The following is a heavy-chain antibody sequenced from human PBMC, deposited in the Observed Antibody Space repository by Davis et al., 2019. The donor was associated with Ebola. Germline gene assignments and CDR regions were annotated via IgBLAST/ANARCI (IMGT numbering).Heavy chain of an antibody. D-gene: IGHD1-7*01. V-gene: IGHV3-11*05. CDR3: AKDSHPFSTGTTHY. J-gene: IGHJ4*02. Sequence: GESLKISCAASGFAFSDYYMSWIRQAPGKGLEWVSYISSSSSYTNYADSVKGRFTISRDNAKNSLYLQMNSLRAEDTAVYYCAKDSHPFSTGTTHYWGQGTLVTVSS. CDR2: ISSSSSYT. CDR1: GFAFSDYY.